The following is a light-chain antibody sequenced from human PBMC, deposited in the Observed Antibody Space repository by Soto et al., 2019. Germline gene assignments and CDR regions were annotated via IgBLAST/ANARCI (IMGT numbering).Light chain of an antibody. CDR2: NNN. CDR1: SSNIGTNV. CDR3: AVWDDSLSGRV. Sequence: QSVLTQPPSVSGTPGQRVTISCSGSSSNIGTNVVNWYQQFPGTAPKLLIFNNNNRPSGVPDRFSGSKSGTSASLAISGLRSEDEADYYCAVWDDSLSGRVFGGGTKLTVL. J-gene: IGLJ3*02. V-gene: IGLV1-47*02.